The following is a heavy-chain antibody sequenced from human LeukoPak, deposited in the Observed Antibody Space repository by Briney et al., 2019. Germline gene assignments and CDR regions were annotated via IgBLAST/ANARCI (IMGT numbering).Heavy chain of an antibody. J-gene: IGHJ6*02. CDR1: GFTFSSYS. D-gene: IGHD1-14*01. CDR2: ISGSSGYI. CDR3: AKVSGGGLYYDGMDV. V-gene: IGHV3-21*04. Sequence: GGSLRLSCAASGFTFSSYSMNWVRQAPGKGLEWVSSISGSSGYIYYAHSVKGRFTISRDNAKNSLYLQMNSLRAEDTAVYYCAKVSGGGLYYDGMDVWGQGTTVTVSS.